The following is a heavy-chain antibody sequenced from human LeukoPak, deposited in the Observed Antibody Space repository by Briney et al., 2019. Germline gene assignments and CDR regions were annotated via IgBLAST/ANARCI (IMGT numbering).Heavy chain of an antibody. V-gene: IGHV4-34*01. Sequence: SETLSLACAVSGGSFSGYYWSWIRQSPGKGLEWIGETYRSGSTNYNPSLKSRVTISIDTSNNQFSPKVSSVTAADTAVYYCARGEGYSYSDDYYFFYMDVWGKGTTVTVSS. J-gene: IGHJ6*03. CDR2: TYRSGST. CDR1: GGSFSGYY. D-gene: IGHD5-18*01. CDR3: ARGEGYSYSDDYYFFYMDV.